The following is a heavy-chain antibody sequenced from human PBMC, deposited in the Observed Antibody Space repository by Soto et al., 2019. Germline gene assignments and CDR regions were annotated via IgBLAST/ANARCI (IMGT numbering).Heavy chain of an antibody. CDR2: ISGGGDAS. D-gene: IGHD3-3*01. V-gene: IGHV3-23*01. CDR1: GFTFSSYA. Sequence: PGGSLRLSCTASGFTFSSYAMDWVRQAPGKGLEWLSAISGGGDASHYADSVKGRFTISRDNSKNTLFLQMSSLRAEDTAVYYCAKRPTDFWSGYWASDYWGQGTLVTVSS. CDR3: AKRPTDFWSGYWASDY. J-gene: IGHJ4*02.